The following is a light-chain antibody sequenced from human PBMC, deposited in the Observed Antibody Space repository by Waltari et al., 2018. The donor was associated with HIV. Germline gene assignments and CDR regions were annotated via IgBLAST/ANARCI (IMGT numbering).Light chain of an antibody. J-gene: IGLJ2*01. CDR1: SNHVGRYDL. V-gene: IGLV2-23*02. CDR3: CSYAGPNPLI. Sequence: QSALTQPASFSGSPGQTPTFSSTRPSNHVGRYDLASWYQHFPGKPPQLVIFYVAKRPSGVSKRFSGSKSGNTASLTISGLQAEDEAEYYCCSYAGPNPLIFGGGTKVTVL. CDR2: YVA.